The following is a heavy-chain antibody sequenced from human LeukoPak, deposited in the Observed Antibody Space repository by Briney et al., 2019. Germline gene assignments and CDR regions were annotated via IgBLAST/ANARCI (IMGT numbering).Heavy chain of an antibody. D-gene: IGHD6-6*01. V-gene: IGHV5-51*01. J-gene: IGHJ4*02. Sequence: GESLKISCKGSGYTFTTYWIGWVRQMPGKGLEWMGIIYPGDSDTRYSPSFQGQVTISADKSISTAYLQWSSLKASDTAMYYCARQYSSSSGGIDYWGQGTLVTVSS. CDR2: IYPGDSDT. CDR3: ARQYSSSSGGIDY. CDR1: GYTFTTYW.